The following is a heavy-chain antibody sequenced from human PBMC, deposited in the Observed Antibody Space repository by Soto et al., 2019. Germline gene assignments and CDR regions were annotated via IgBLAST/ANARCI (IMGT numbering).Heavy chain of an antibody. J-gene: IGHJ5*02. CDR1: GYTFSNYA. D-gene: IGHD2-2*01. V-gene: IGHV1-18*01. Sequence: QVQLVQSGGEVKTPGASAKVSCNSSGYTFSNYAITWVQPAPGQPLEWLGWISLYSGGPDYAQKFQGGVPMTTDTSTATAYMELRSLRSDDTAVYYCARVVPGAEAWFGPWGQGTLVTVSS. CDR3: ARVVPGAEAWFGP. CDR2: ISLYSGGP.